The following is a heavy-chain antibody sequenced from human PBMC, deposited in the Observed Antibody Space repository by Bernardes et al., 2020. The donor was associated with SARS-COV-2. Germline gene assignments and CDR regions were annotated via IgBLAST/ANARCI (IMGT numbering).Heavy chain of an antibody. CDR1: GFTFSSYG. CDR3: AKSVISPYDFWSGYYPVYYYYYGMDV. CDR2: ISYDGSNK. Sequence: GGSLRLSCAASGFTFSSYGMHWVRQAPGKVLEWVAVISYDGSNKYYADSGKGRFTISRDNSKNTLYLQMNSLRAEDTAVYYCAKSVISPYDFWSGYYPVYYYYYGMDVWGQGTTVTVSS. J-gene: IGHJ6*02. V-gene: IGHV3-30*18. D-gene: IGHD3-3*01.